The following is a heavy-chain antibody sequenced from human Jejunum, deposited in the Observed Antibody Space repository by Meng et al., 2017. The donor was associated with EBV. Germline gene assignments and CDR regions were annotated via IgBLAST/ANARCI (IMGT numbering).Heavy chain of an antibody. D-gene: IGHD3-10*01. V-gene: IGHV1-2*06. CDR2: INCNNGDT. J-gene: IGHJ5*02. CDR3: ARIRYGTGTDWFDP. Sequence: QEESGESGTEVKKPGASGRVSCKASGYRFTIYFIHWVRQAPGQGLEWMGRINCNNGDTDYAQKFQDRVTMTRDTSITTAYMDLTGLTSNDTAFYYCARIRYGTGTDWFDPWGQGTLVTVSS. CDR1: GYRFTIYF.